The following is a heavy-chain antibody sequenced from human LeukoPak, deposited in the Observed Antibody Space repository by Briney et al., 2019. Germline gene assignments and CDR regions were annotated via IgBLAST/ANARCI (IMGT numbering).Heavy chain of an antibody. CDR1: GGSISTSNYY. J-gene: IGHJ4*02. D-gene: IGHD3-10*01. Sequence: PSETLSLTCTVSGGSISTSNYYWGWIRQPPGKGLEWIGNIFYSGSTYYSPSLRSRVTISLDTSRNQFSLKLSSVTAADTAVYYCARGPGVDYYGSGSPPDYWGQGTLVTVSS. CDR2: IFYSGST. CDR3: ARGPGVDYYGSGSPPDY. V-gene: IGHV4-39*07.